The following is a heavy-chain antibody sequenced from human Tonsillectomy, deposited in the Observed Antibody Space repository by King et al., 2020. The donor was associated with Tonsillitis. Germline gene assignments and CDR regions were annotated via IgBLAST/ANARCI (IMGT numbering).Heavy chain of an antibody. CDR1: GDSVSSYSAM. CDR3: ARSPAGTFPFVPY. J-gene: IGHJ4*02. V-gene: IGHV6-1*01. D-gene: IGHD6-13*01. CDR2: TYYRSKWYY. Sequence: VQLQQSGPGLVKPSQTLSLTCAISGDSVSSYSAMWSWIRQSPSRGLEWLGRTYYRSKWYYDSAVSVSSRITISPDTSKNQLSLQLNSVTPEDTAVYYCARSPAGTFPFVPYWGQGTLVTVSS.